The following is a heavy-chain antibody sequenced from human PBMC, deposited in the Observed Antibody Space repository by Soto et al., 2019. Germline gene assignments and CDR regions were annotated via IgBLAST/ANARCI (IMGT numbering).Heavy chain of an antibody. CDR1: GGTFSSYT. J-gene: IGHJ4*02. CDR3: AREKPNCSSTSCPLDY. CDR2: IIPILGIA. Sequence: QVQLVQSGAEVKKPGSSVKVSCKASGGTFSSYTISWVRQAPGQGLEWMGRIIPILGIANYAQKFQGRVTITADKSTSTAYMELSSLRSKDTAVYYCAREKPNCSSTSCPLDYWGQGTLVTVSS. V-gene: IGHV1-69*08. D-gene: IGHD2-2*01.